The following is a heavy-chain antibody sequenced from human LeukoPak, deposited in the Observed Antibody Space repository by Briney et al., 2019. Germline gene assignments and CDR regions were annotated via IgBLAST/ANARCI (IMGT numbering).Heavy chain of an antibody. CDR2: INPNSGGT. V-gene: IGHV1-2*02. CDR3: ARDRWYSSGWYYYYMDV. D-gene: IGHD6-19*01. J-gene: IGHJ6*03. CDR1: GYTFTGYY. Sequence: ASVKASCKASGYTFTGYYMHWVRQAPGQGLEWMGWINPNSGGTNYAQKFQGRVTMTRDTSISTAYMELSRLRSDDTAVYYCARDRWYSSGWYYYYMDVWGKGTTVTVSS.